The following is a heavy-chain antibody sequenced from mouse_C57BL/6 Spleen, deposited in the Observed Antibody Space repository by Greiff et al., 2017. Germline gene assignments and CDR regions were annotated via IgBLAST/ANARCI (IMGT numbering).Heavy chain of an antibody. CDR1: GFTFSSYT. Sequence: EVKLVESGGGLVKPGGSLKLSCAASGFTFSSYTMSWVRQTPEKRLEWVATISGGGGNTYYPDSVKGRFTISRGNAKNTLYLQMSSLRSEDTALYYCARLPYGYFDYWGQGTTLTVSS. CDR2: ISGGGGNT. V-gene: IGHV5-9*01. CDR3: ARLPYGYFDY. D-gene: IGHD1-1*02. J-gene: IGHJ2*01.